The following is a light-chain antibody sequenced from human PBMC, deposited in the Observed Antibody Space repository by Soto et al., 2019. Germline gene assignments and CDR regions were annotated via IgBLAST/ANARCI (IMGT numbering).Light chain of an antibody. J-gene: IGKJ2*01. Sequence: EIVMTQSPATLSVSPGERATLSCRASQSVSSNLAWYQQKPGQAPRLLIYGASTRATGIPVRFSGSGSGTEFTLTFSSLQSEDFAVYYCQQYNNWPYTFGQGTKLEIK. V-gene: IGKV3-15*01. CDR3: QQYNNWPYT. CDR1: QSVSSN. CDR2: GAS.